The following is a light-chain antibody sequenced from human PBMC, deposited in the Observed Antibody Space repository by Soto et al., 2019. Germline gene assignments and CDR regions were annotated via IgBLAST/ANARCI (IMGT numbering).Light chain of an antibody. Sequence: QSVLTQPASVSGSPGQSIAISCSGSSSDVGNGYDSVSWYQQHPGKAPKLIIYEVTNRPSGVSSRFSGSKSGNTASLTISGLQAEDEADYYCSSYSLSTAYLFGTGTKVTVL. V-gene: IGLV2-14*01. CDR1: SSDVGNGYDS. CDR2: EVT. J-gene: IGLJ1*01. CDR3: SSYSLSTAYL.